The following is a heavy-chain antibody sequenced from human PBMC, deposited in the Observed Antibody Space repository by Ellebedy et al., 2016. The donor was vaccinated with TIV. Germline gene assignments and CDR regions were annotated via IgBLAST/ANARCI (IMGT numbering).Heavy chain of an antibody. J-gene: IGHJ4*02. V-gene: IGHV4-59*01. Sequence: MPSETLSLTCTVSSGSISSYYWSWIRQPPGKGLEWIGYFYYSGSGSTKYNPSLKSRVTISVDTSKNQFSLKLSSVTAADTAVYYCARAYSSSWLFNYWGQGTLVTVSS. CDR1: SGSISSYY. D-gene: IGHD6-13*01. CDR3: ARAYSSSWLFNY. CDR2: FYYSGSGST.